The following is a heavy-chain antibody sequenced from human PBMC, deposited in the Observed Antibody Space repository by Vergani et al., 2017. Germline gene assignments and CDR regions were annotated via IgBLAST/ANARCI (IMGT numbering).Heavy chain of an antibody. D-gene: IGHD1-26*01. CDR1: GYTFTSYY. CDR2: INPNSGGT. V-gene: IGHV1-2*02. J-gene: IGHJ4*02. Sequence: QVQLVQSGAEVKKPGASVKVSCKASGYTFTSYYMHWVRQAPGQGLEWMGWINPNSGGTNYAQKFQGRVTMTRDTSISTAYMELSRLRSDDTAVYYCARGPGRGSLRGSFDYWGQGTLVTVSS. CDR3: ARGPGRGSLRGSFDY.